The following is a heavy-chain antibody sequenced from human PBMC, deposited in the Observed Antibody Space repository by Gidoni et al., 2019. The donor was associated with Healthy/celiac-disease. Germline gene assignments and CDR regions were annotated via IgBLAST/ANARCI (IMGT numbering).Heavy chain of an antibody. CDR1: TFSSYG. CDR3: AKDRSGDYDY. D-gene: IGHD4-17*01. J-gene: IGHJ4*02. V-gene: IGHV3-30*18. CDR2: LSYDGSNE. Sequence: TFSSYGMHWVRQAPGKGLEWVAVLSYDGSNEYYADSVKGRFTVSRDNSKNTLYLQMNSLRVEDTAVYYCAKDRSGDYDYWGQGTLVTVSS.